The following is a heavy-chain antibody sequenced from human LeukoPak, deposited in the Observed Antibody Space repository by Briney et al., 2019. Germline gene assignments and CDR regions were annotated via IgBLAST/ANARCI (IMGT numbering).Heavy chain of an antibody. V-gene: IGHV4-34*01. Sequence: SETLSLTCAVYGGSFSGYYWSWIRQPPGKGLEWIGEINHSGSTNYNPSLKSRVTISVDTSKNQFSLKLSSVTAADTAVYYCARERLVGATTFDYWGQGTLVTVSS. CDR2: INHSGST. CDR3: ARERLVGATTFDY. J-gene: IGHJ4*02. CDR1: GGSFSGYY. D-gene: IGHD1-26*01.